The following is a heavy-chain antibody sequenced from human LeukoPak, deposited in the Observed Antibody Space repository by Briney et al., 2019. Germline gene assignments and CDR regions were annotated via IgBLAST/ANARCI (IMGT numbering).Heavy chain of an antibody. CDR2: IYYSGST. Sequence: SETLSLTCTVSGGSISSSSYYWGWIRQPPGKGLEWIGSIYYSGSTYYNPSLKSRVTISVDTSKNQFSLKLSSVTAADTAVYFCTRDSSGYDWFYDYWGQGTLVTVSS. CDR1: GGSISSSSYY. V-gene: IGHV4-39*07. D-gene: IGHD5-12*01. J-gene: IGHJ4*02. CDR3: TRDSSGYDWFYDY.